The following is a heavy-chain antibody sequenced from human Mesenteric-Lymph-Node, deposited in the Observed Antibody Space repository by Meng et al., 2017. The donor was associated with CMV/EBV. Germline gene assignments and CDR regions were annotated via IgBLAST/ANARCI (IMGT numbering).Heavy chain of an antibody. J-gene: IGHJ6*02. Sequence: GGSLRLSCAASGFTFSSYWMSWVRQAPGKGLEWVANIKQDGSGKYYVDSVKGRFTISRDNAKNSLYLQMNSLRAEDTAVYYCARDVGYSYGWASYGMDVWGQGTTVTVSS. CDR3: ARDVGYSYGWASYGMDV. V-gene: IGHV3-7*01. D-gene: IGHD5-18*01. CDR1: GFTFSSYW. CDR2: IKQDGSGK.